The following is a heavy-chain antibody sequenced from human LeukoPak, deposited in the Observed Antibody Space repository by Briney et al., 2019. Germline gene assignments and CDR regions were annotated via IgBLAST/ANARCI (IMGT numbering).Heavy chain of an antibody. CDR1: GYTFTSYG. J-gene: IGHJ4*02. D-gene: IGHD6-13*01. CDR3: ARGGWASFIAAAVVGGDVDY. Sequence: ASVKVSCKSSGYTFTSYGISWVRQAPGQGLEWMGWISAYNGNTNYAQKLQGRVTMTTDTSTSTAYMELRSLRSDDTAVYYCARGGWASFIAAAVVGGDVDYWGQGTLVTVSS. CDR2: ISAYNGNT. V-gene: IGHV1-18*01.